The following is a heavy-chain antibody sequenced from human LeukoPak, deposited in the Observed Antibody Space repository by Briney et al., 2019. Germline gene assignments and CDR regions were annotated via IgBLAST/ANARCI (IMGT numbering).Heavy chain of an antibody. CDR2: VSSSGGTI. D-gene: IGHD3-22*01. J-gene: IGHJ4*02. CDR3: ARGPVSSSGFFDY. V-gene: IGHV3-11*01. CDR1: GFTFSDYH. Sequence: GGSLRLSCAASGFTFSDYHMSWIGQASGKGLEWVSYVSSSGGTISYADSVKGRFSISRDNAKKSLYLQMNSLRAEDTAVYYCARGPVSSSGFFDYWGQGTLVTVSS.